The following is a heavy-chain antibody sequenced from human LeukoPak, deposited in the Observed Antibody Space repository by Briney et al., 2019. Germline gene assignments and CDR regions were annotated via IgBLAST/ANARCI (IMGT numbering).Heavy chain of an antibody. Sequence: GGSLRLSCAASGFTFSSYGMHWVRQAPGKGLEWVAFIRYDGSNKYYADSVKGRFTISRDNSKNTLYLQMNSLRAEDTAVYYCAKSAYGDFQSDTAHFDYWGQGTLVTVSS. J-gene: IGHJ4*02. CDR1: GFTFSSYG. D-gene: IGHD4-17*01. V-gene: IGHV3-30*02. CDR3: AKSAYGDFQSDTAHFDY. CDR2: IRYDGSNK.